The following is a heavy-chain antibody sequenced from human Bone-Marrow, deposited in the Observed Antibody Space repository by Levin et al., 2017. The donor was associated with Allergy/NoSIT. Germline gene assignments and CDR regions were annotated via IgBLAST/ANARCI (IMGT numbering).Heavy chain of an antibody. D-gene: IGHD3-9*01. CDR3: ARDFLRYFDWLRRGPPVRGYGMDV. V-gene: IGHV3-33*01. J-gene: IGHJ6*02. CDR1: GFTFSSYG. Sequence: GESLKISCAASGFTFSSYGMHWVRQAPGKGLEWVAVIWYDGSNKYYADSVKGRFTISRDNSKNTLYLQMNSLRAEDTAVYYCARDFLRYFDWLRRGPPVRGYGMDVWGQGTTVTVSS. CDR2: IWYDGSNK.